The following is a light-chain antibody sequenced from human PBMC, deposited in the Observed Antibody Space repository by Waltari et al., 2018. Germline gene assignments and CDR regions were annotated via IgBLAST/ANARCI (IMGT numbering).Light chain of an antibody. CDR1: QSVDTY. CDR3: HQRSNWPLT. Sequence: EIVFTQSPATLSLSPGARATLLCRASQSVDTYLAWYQHKPGQVPRLLIYDASNRATGCPARFSGSGAGADFTLIISRLEPEDLAGYYGHQRSNWPLTFGGGTKVEIK. J-gene: IGKJ4*01. CDR2: DAS. V-gene: IGKV3-11*01.